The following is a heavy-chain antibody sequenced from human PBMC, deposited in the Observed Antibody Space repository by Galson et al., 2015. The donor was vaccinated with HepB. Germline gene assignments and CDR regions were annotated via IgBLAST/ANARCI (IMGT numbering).Heavy chain of an antibody. CDR3: ARPALRETGSSDFDY. V-gene: IGHV5-10-1*01. J-gene: IGHJ4*02. CDR1: GYSFTSYW. Sequence: QSGAEVKKPGESLKISCKGSGYSFTSYWISWVRQMPGKGLEWMGRIDPSDSYTNYSPSFQGHVTISADKSISTAYLQWSSPKASDTAMYYCARPALRETGSSDFDYWGQGTLVTVSS. D-gene: IGHD3-9*01. CDR2: IDPSDSYT.